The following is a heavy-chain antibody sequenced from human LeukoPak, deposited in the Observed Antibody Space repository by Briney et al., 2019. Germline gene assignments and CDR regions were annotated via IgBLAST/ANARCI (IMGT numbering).Heavy chain of an antibody. Sequence: AVKVSCKASGGTFSSYAISWVRQAPGQGLEWMGRIIPIFGTANYAQKFQGRVTITTDESTSTAYMELSSLRSEDTAVYYCARERDYGDPRDWGQGTLVTVSS. CDR3: ARERDYGDPRD. J-gene: IGHJ4*02. D-gene: IGHD4-17*01. CDR2: IIPIFGTA. V-gene: IGHV1-69*05. CDR1: GGTFSSYA.